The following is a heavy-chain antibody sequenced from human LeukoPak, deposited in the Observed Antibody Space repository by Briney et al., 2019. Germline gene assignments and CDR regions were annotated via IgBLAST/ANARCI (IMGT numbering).Heavy chain of an antibody. CDR3: TTGYNWNDRESDY. D-gene: IGHD1-20*01. CDR1: GFTFSNTW. V-gene: IGHV3-15*01. Sequence: GGSLRLSCAASGFTFSNTWMSWVRQAPGKGLECVGRIKSKTDGGTTDYAAPVKGRFTISRDDSKNTLYLQMNSLKTEDTAVYYCTTGYNWNDRESDYWGQGTLVTVSS. J-gene: IGHJ4*02. CDR2: IKSKTDGGTT.